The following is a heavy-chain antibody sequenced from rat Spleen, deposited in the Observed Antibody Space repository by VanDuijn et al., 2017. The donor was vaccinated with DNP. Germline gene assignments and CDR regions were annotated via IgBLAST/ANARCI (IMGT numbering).Heavy chain of an antibody. D-gene: IGHD1-10*01. CDR2: IWSGGST. J-gene: IGHJ2*01. CDR3: TREREPNNNPYYFDC. Sequence: QVQLKESGPGLVQPSQTLSLTCTVSGFSLSSYGVIWVRQPPGKGLEWMGAIWSGGSTDYNSALKSRLSISRDTSKSQVFLRMNSLQTEDTAIYFCTREREPNNNPYYFDCWGQGVMVTVSS. CDR1: GFSLSSYG. V-gene: IGHV2-15*01.